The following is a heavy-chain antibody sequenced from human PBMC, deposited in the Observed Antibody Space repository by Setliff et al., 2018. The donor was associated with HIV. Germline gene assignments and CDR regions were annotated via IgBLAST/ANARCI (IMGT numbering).Heavy chain of an antibody. V-gene: IGHV4-59*01. J-gene: IGHJ1*01. CDR3: AVIIATPGTT. Sequence: PSETLSLTCTVSGASISSYYWSWIRQPPGKGLEWIGYIYSSGSTNYNPSLKSRVTISVHTSKNQFSLKLSSVTAADTAVYYCAVIIATPGTTWGQGTLVTVSS. CDR1: GASISSYY. CDR2: IYSSGST. D-gene: IGHD6-13*01.